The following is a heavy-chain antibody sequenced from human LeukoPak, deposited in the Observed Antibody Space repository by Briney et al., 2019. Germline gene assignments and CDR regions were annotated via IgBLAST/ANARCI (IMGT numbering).Heavy chain of an antibody. Sequence: PGGSLRLSCAAPGFTFSNYGMHWVRQAPGKGLEWVAVIWYDGSNEYYTDSVKGRFTISRDNSKNTLSLQMNSLRAEDTAVYYCARYYGSGSVGGFDYWGQGTLVTVSS. V-gene: IGHV3-33*01. CDR2: IWYDGSNE. D-gene: IGHD3-10*01. CDR1: GFTFSNYG. J-gene: IGHJ4*02. CDR3: ARYYGSGSVGGFDY.